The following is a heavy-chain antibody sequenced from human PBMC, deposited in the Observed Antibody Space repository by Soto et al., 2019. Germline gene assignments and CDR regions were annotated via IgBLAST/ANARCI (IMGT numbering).Heavy chain of an antibody. CDR3: ARDQGGQSGNFIFDH. J-gene: IGHJ4*02. V-gene: IGHV3-7*01. CDR1: GFTFGSYW. Sequence: PGGSLRLSCAVSGFTFGSYWMNWVRLIPGKGLEWVAYIKPDGSATYYVDSVKGRFTISRDNAKNSLYLQMNSLRADDTAVYYCARDQGGQSGNFIFDHWGQGALVTVSS. D-gene: IGHD1-26*01. CDR2: IKPDGSAT.